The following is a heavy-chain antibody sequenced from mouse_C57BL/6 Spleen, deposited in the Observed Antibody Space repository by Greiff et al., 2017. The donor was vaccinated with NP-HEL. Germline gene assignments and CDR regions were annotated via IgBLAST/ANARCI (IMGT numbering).Heavy chain of an antibody. CDR3: ARRDGYHWYFDV. J-gene: IGHJ1*03. D-gene: IGHD2-3*01. CDR1: GFTFSSYG. Sequence: EVKVVESGGDLVKPGGSLKLSCAASGFTFSSYGMSWVRQTPDKRLEWVATISSGGSYPYYPDSVKGRFTISRDNAKNTLYLQMSSLKSEDTAMYYCARRDGYHWYFDVWGTGTTVTVSS. CDR2: ISSGGSYP. V-gene: IGHV5-6*02.